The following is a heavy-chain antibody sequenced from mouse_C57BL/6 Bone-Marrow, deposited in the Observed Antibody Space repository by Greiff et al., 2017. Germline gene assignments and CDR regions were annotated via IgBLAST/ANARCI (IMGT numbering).Heavy chain of an antibody. D-gene: IGHD2-4*01. CDR2: IYPRSGNT. Sequence: VQLQQSGAELARPGASVKLSCKASGYTFTSYGISWVKQRTGQGLEWIGEIYPRSGNTYYNEKFKGKATLTADKSSSTAYMELRSLTSEDSAVYFCATGLRRGFAYWGQGTLVTVSA. V-gene: IGHV1-81*01. J-gene: IGHJ3*01. CDR3: ATGLRRGFAY. CDR1: GYTFTSYG.